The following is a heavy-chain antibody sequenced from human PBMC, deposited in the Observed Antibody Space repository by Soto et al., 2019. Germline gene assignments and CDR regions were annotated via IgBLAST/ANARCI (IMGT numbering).Heavy chain of an antibody. J-gene: IGHJ6*02. CDR3: ARDGSRGYDMDV. CDR1: GFAFSNYN. D-gene: IGHD1-1*01. CDR2: ISNTARTI. Sequence: EVQVVESGGGLIQPGGSLRLSCAGSGFAFSNYNMDWVRQAPGKGLEWISYISNTARTIFYADSVKGRFTISRDNARNSLFLQMNSLRDEDTAVYYCARDGSRGYDMDVWGQGTTVTVSS. V-gene: IGHV3-48*02.